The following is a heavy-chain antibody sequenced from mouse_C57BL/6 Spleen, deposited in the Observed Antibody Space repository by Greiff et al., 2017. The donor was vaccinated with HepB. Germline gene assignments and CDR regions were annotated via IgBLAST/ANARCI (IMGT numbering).Heavy chain of an antibody. CDR2: IWRGGST. V-gene: IGHV2-5*01. Sequence: VQVVESGPGLVQPSQSLSITCTVSGFSLTSYGVHWVRQSPGKGLEWLGVIWRGGSTDYNAAFMSRLSITKDNSKSQVFFKMNSLQADDTAIYYCAKVYYDYDGYYAMDYWGQGTSVTVSS. D-gene: IGHD2-4*01. CDR1: GFSLTSYG. J-gene: IGHJ4*01. CDR3: AKVYYDYDGYYAMDY.